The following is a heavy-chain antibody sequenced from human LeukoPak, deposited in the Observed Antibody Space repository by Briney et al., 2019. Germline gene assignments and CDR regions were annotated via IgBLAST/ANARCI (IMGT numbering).Heavy chain of an antibody. D-gene: IGHD6-13*01. CDR1: GFTFDDYA. CDR2: ISWNSGSI. J-gene: IGHJ4*02. Sequence: GGSLRPSCAASGFTFDDYAMPWVRQAPGKGLEWVSGISWNSGSIGYADSVKGRFTISRDNAKNSLYLQMNSLRAEDTALYYCAKAAAAGPGYFDYWGQGTLVTVSS. V-gene: IGHV3-9*01. CDR3: AKAAAAGPGYFDY.